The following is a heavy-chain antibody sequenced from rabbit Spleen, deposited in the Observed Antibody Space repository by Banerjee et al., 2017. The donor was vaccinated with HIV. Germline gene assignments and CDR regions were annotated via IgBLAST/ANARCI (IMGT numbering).Heavy chain of an antibody. CDR1: GFSFSSSYY. V-gene: IGHV1S45*01. D-gene: IGHD8-1*01. J-gene: IGHJ6*01. CDR2: IDAGSSGFT. CDR3: ARDTASSFSSYGMDL. Sequence: QEQLVESGGGLVQPEGSLTLTCTASGFSFSSSYYICWVRRAPGKGLEWIACIDAGSSGFTYFATWAKGRFTISKTSSTTVTLQMPRLTAADTATYFCARDTASSFSSYGMDLWGPGTLVTVS.